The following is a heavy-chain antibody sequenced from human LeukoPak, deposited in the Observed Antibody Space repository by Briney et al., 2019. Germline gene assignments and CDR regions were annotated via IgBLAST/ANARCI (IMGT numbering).Heavy chain of an antibody. CDR3: ARIHRYCSGGACYVLDN. J-gene: IGHJ4*02. Sequence: SETLSLTCVVSGGSVSGYYWGWIREPPGRGLEWIGYVYYSGSTNYNPSFKSRITISVDTSRNQFSLQLSSVTAADTAVYYCARIHRYCSGGACYVLDNWGQGTLVAVSS. CDR1: GGSVSGYY. D-gene: IGHD2-15*01. V-gene: IGHV4-59*02. CDR2: VYYSGST.